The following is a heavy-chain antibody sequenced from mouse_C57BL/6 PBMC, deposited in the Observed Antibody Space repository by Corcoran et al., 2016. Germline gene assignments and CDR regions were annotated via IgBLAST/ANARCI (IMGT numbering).Heavy chain of an antibody. V-gene: IGHV1-26*01. J-gene: IGHJ1*03. CDR2: INPNNGGT. CDR1: GYTFTDYY. Sequence: EVQLQQSGPELVKPGASVKISCKASGYTFTDYYMNWVKQSHGKSLEWIGDINPNNGGTSYNQKFKGKATLTVDKSSSTAYMELRSLTSEDSAVYYCGGSSYGYWYFDVWGTGTTVTVSS. D-gene: IGHD1-1*01. CDR3: GGSSYGYWYFDV.